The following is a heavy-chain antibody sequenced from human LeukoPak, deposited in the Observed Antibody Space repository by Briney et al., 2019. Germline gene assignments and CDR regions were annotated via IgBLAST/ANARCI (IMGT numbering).Heavy chain of an antibody. CDR3: ARGRRVATIGGDFDY. CDR2: INHSGST. V-gene: IGHV4-34*01. CDR1: GGSFSDYY. Sequence: SETLSLTCAVYGGSFSDYYWSWIRQPPGKGLEWIGEINHSGSTNYNPSLKSRVTISVDTSKKQFSLKLSSVTAADTAVYYCARGRRVATIGGDFDYWGQGTLVTVSS. D-gene: IGHD5-12*01. J-gene: IGHJ4*02.